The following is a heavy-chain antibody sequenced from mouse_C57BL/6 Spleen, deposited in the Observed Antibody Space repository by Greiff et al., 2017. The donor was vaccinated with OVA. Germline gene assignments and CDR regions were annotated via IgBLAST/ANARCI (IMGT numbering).Heavy chain of an antibody. J-gene: IGHJ1*03. CDR1: GYTFTSYW. CDR3: TRGVGYEYDDSGYFDV. D-gene: IGHD2-4*01. CDR2: IYPGNSDT. Sequence: VHVKQSGTVLARPGASVKMSCKTSGYTFTSYWMHWVKQRPGQGLEWIGAIYPGNSDTSYNQKFKGKATLTAVTSASTAFMELSSLTNEDSAVYYCTRGVGYEYDDSGYFDVWGTGTTVTVSS. V-gene: IGHV1-5*01.